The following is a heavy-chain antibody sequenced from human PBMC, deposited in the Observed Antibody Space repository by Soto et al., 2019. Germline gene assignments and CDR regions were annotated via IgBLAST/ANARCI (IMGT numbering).Heavy chain of an antibody. J-gene: IGHJ6*02. Sequence: ASVKVSCKASGYTFTSYGISWVRQAPGHGLEWMGWISAYNGNTNYAQKLQGRVTMTTDTSTSKDYMELRSLRSDDTAVYYCARAGGGYYDSSGYYYRYYYYGMDVWGQGTTVTVSS. D-gene: IGHD3-22*01. CDR2: ISAYNGNT. V-gene: IGHV1-18*04. CDR3: ARAGGGYYDSSGYYYRYYYYGMDV. CDR1: GYTFTSYG.